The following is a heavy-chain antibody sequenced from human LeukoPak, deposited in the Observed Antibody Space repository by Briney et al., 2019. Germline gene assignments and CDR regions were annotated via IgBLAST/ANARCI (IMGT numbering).Heavy chain of an antibody. CDR3: ARDSAGRRGIAAAGTGYFDY. Sequence: ASVKVSCKASGYTFTSYAMNWVRQAPGQGLEWMGWINTNTGNPTYAQGFTGRFVFSLDTSVSTAYLQISSLKAEDTAVYYCARDSAGRRGIAAAGTGYFDYWGQGTLVTVSS. J-gene: IGHJ4*02. CDR2: INTNTGNP. CDR1: GYTFTSYA. V-gene: IGHV7-4-1*02. D-gene: IGHD6-13*01.